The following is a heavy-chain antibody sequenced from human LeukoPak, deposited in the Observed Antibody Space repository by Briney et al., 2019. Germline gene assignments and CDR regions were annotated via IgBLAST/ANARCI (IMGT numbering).Heavy chain of an antibody. J-gene: IGHJ4*02. CDR1: GFIFSSFA. CDR2: ISSSGSTI. D-gene: IGHD3-9*01. V-gene: IGHV3-48*03. Sequence: GGSLRLSCAASGFIFSSFAVHWVRQAPGKGLEWVSYISSSGSTIYYADSVKGRFTISRDNAKNSLYLQMNSLRAEDTAVYYCARLGYDILTGYLDYWGQGTLVTVSS. CDR3: ARLGYDILTGYLDY.